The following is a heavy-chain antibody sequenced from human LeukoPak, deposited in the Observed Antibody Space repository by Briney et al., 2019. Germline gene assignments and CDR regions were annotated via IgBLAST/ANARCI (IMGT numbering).Heavy chain of an antibody. J-gene: IGHJ6*04. CDR1: GYTFTSYA. CDR2: INAGNGNT. V-gene: IGHV1-3*01. CDR3: ARDIVGKVERRDYGMDV. Sequence: ASVKVSCKASGYTFTSYAMHWVRQAPGQRLEWMGWINAGNGNTKYSQKFQGRVTITRDTSASTAYMELSSLRSEDTAVYCCARDIVGKVERRDYGMDVWGKGTTVTVSS. D-gene: IGHD1-1*01.